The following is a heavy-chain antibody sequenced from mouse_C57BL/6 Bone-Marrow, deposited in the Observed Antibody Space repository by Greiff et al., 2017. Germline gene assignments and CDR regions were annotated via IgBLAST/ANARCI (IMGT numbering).Heavy chain of an antibody. CDR2: IYPGDGDT. D-gene: IGHD1-1*01. V-gene: IGHV1-80*01. J-gene: IGHJ3*01. CDR3: ARWGEYSSNPAWFAY. Sequence: QVQLQQSGAELVKPGASLKISCKASGYAFSSYWMNWVKQRPGKGLEWIGQIYPGDGDTNYNGKFKGKATLPEDQSSRPAYMQLSRLTSEVSAVYFCARWGEYSSNPAWFAYWGQVTLVTVSA. CDR1: GYAFSSYW.